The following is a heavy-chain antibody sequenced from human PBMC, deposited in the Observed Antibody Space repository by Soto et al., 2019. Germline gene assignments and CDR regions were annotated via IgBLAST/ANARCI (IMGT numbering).Heavy chain of an antibody. Sequence: QVQLQESGPGLVKPSGTLSLTCAVSGGSISSSNWWSWVRQPPGKGLEWIGEIYHSGSTNYNPSLKRRVTISVDKSKNQFSLKLSSVTAADTAVYYCARDGAHYYGSGKAGWFDPWGQGTLVTVSS. CDR3: ARDGAHYYGSGKAGWFDP. CDR1: GGSISSSNW. CDR2: IYHSGST. D-gene: IGHD3-10*01. J-gene: IGHJ5*02. V-gene: IGHV4-4*02.